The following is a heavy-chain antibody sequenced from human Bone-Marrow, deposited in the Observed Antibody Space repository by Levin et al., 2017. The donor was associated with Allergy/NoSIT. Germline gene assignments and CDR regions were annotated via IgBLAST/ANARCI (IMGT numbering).Heavy chain of an antibody. V-gene: IGHV3-30*18. Sequence: SCAVSGFTFSDYGMHWVRQAPGKGLEWVTLISHRGSSKYQADSVKGRFTISRDNSKNMVFLQMNNLRTEDTAVYYCAKDSGFYGSGNYYAFDLWGQGTMVTVSS. CDR3: AKDSGFYGSGNYYAFDL. CDR1: GFTFSDYG. CDR2: ISHRGSSK. J-gene: IGHJ3*01. D-gene: IGHD3-10*01.